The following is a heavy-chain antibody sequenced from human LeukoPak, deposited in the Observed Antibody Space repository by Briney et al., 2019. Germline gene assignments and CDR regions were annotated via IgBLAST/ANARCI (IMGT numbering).Heavy chain of an antibody. Sequence: GGSLRLSCAASGFTFSSYAMSWVRQAPGKGLEWVSAISGSGGSKYYADSVKGRFTISRDNSKNTLYLQMNSLRAEDTAIYYCAKMKGHPLPKYYMDVWGQGTTVTVSS. CDR3: AKMKGHPLPKYYMDV. CDR1: GFTFSSYA. D-gene: IGHD1-26*01. V-gene: IGHV3-23*01. J-gene: IGHJ6*01. CDR2: ISGSGGSK.